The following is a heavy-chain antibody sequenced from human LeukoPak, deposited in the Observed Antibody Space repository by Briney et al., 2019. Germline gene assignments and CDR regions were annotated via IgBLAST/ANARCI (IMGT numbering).Heavy chain of an antibody. CDR1: GYTFTGYY. Sequence: ASVKVSCKASGYTFTGYYTHWARQAPGQGLEWMGWINPNSGATNYAQKFQGRVTMTRDTTISTAYMELSRLRSDDTAIYYCARGAHYHDSSEGYDYWGQGTLVTVSS. CDR2: INPNSGAT. J-gene: IGHJ4*02. V-gene: IGHV1-2*02. D-gene: IGHD3-10*01. CDR3: ARGAHYHDSSEGYDY.